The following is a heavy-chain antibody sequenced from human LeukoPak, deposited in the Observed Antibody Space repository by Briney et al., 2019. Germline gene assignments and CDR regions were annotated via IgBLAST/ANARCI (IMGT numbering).Heavy chain of an antibody. V-gene: IGHV3-23*01. Sequence: GGSLILSCAASGFTFSSYAMSRVRQAPGKGLEWVSAISGSGGSTYYADSVKGRFTISRDNSKNTLYLQMNSLRAEDTAVYYCAKGLSSPWQVVFYYWGQGTLVTVSS. CDR1: GFTFSSYA. CDR3: AKGLSSPWQVVFYY. J-gene: IGHJ4*02. CDR2: ISGSGGST. D-gene: IGHD6-19*01.